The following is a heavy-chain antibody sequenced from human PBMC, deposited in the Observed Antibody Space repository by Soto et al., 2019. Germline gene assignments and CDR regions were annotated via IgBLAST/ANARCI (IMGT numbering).Heavy chain of an antibody. CDR2: ISYDGSNK. V-gene: IGHV3-30-3*01. CDR3: ARSEGLYSTPTYYYGMDV. J-gene: IGHJ6*02. CDR1: GFTFSSYA. D-gene: IGHD6-13*01. Sequence: QVQLVESGGGVVQPGRSLRLSCAASGFTFSSYAMHWVRQAPGKGLEWVAVISYDGSNKYYADSVKGRFTISRDNSKNTLYLQMNSLRAEDTAVYYCARSEGLYSTPTYYYGMDVWGQGTTVTVSS.